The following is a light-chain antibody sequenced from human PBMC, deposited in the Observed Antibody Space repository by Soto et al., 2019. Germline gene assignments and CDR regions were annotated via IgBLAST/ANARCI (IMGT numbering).Light chain of an antibody. CDR1: QGIRDD. CDR3: LQHYDFPPT. V-gene: IGKV1-6*01. Sequence: AIQLTQSPSSQSASVGDSVTITCRASQGIRDDLAWFQQSPGKAPKVLIYATANLQSGVPSRFSGSGSGTDFTLTISSLQPEDFATYYCLQHYDFPPTFGQGTKVE. CDR2: ATA. J-gene: IGKJ1*01.